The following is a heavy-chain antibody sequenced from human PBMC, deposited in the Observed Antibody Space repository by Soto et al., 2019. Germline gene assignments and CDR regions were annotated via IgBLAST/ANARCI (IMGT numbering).Heavy chain of an antibody. J-gene: IGHJ5*02. CDR1: GFTFSNHA. Sequence: VGSLRLSCAASGFTFSNHAMTWVRQGPGKGLEWVSAISGSGGSAYYADSVKGRFTISRDNSKNTLYLQMNSLRADDSGVYYCAKDPYSGVLVPVAIGFDPWGPGTLVTVSS. D-gene: IGHD2-2*01. CDR3: AKDPYSGVLVPVAIGFDP. CDR2: ISGSGGSA. V-gene: IGHV3-23*01.